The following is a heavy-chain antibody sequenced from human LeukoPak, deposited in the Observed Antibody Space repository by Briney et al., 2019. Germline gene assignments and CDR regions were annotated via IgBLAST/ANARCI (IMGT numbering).Heavy chain of an antibody. J-gene: IGHJ4*02. CDR3: ARDPARHPRAVDY. V-gene: IGHV4-39*02. CDR2: IYYSGST. Sequence: SETLSLTCTVSGGSISSSSYYWGWIRQPPGKGLEWIGSIYYSGSTYYNPSLKSRVTISVDTSKNQFSLKLSSVTAADTAVYYCARDPARHPRAVDYWGQGTLVTVSS. CDR1: GGSISSSSYY. D-gene: IGHD2-2*01.